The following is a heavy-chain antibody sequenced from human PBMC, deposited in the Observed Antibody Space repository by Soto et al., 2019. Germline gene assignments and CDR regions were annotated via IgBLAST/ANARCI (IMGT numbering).Heavy chain of an antibody. Sequence: ASVKVSCKASGYTFTSYGISWVRQAPGQGLEWMGWISAYNGNTNYAQQLQDRVTMTTDTSTSTAYMELRSVRSDDTAGYYCAKVSEGVGIQLWFDYWGQGTLVTVSS. CDR2: ISAYNGNT. CDR1: GYTFTSYG. CDR3: AKVSEGVGIQLWFDY. D-gene: IGHD5-18*01. V-gene: IGHV1-18*01. J-gene: IGHJ4*02.